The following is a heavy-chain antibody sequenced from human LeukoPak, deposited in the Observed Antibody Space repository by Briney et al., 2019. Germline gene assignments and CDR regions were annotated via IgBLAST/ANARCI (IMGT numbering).Heavy chain of an antibody. J-gene: IGHJ4*02. Sequence: SETLSLTCAVYGGSFSGYYWSWIRQPPGKGLEWIGEINHSGSTNYNPSLKSRVTISVDTSKNQFFLKLSSVTAADTAVYYCARGRRITMIVDWGQGTLVTVSS. CDR2: INHSGST. CDR1: GGSFSGYY. V-gene: IGHV4-34*01. D-gene: IGHD3-22*01. CDR3: ARGRRITMIVD.